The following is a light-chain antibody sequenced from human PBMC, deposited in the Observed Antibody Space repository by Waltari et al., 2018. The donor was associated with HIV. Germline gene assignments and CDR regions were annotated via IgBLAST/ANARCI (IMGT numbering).Light chain of an antibody. Sequence: QSALTQPASVSESPGQSITISCTGTSSDVGAYHSVSWYRQTPGETPKLIIYDVNKRPTGISSRFSGSKSGNTASLTISGLQAEDEADFYCSSSTTSSVLVFGGGTKLTVL. CDR2: DVN. V-gene: IGLV2-14*03. J-gene: IGLJ2*01. CDR3: SSSTTSSVLV. CDR1: SSDVGAYHS.